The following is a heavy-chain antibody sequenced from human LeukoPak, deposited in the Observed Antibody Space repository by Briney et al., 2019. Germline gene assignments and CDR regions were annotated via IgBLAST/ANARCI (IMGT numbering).Heavy chain of an antibody. CDR1: GYTFTGYH. V-gene: IGHV1-2*02. CDR3: ATGTGGLTFIDY. Sequence: WASVKVSCKASGYTFTGYHMHWVRQAPGQGLEWMGWINPNSGGTNYAQKFQGRVTMTRDTSISTAYMELSRLRSDDTAVYYCATGTGGLTFIDYWGQGTLVTVSS. D-gene: IGHD3/OR15-3a*01. CDR2: INPNSGGT. J-gene: IGHJ4*02.